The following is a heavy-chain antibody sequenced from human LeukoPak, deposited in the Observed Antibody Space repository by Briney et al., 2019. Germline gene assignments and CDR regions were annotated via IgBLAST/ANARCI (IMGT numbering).Heavy chain of an antibody. CDR2: IYTRGST. D-gene: IGHD2-15*01. J-gene: IGHJ3*02. CDR1: GGSINNYY. Sequence: PSETLSLTCTVAGGSINNYYWSWIRQPAGKGLEWIGRIYTRGSTTYNPSLKSRFTMPVDTSKNQFTLKLSSVTAADTAVYYCARGRYCSADICSGGDAFDIWGQGTMVSVSS. V-gene: IGHV4-4*07. CDR3: ARGRYCSADICSGGDAFDI.